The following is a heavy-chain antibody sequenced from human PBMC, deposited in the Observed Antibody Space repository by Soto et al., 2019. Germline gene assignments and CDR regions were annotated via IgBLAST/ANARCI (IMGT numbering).Heavy chain of an antibody. CDR1: GFIFTSSS. Sequence: ASVKVSCKASGFIFTSSSVQWVRQARGQRLEWIGWITVGTGNTNYAQKFQEGVTITRDMSTSTAYMELSNLRSEDTAVYYCAAGDSSGYYGGWGKGTQVTVSS. D-gene: IGHD3-22*01. V-gene: IGHV1-58*01. CDR3: AAGDSSGYYGG. J-gene: IGHJ4*02. CDR2: ITVGTGNT.